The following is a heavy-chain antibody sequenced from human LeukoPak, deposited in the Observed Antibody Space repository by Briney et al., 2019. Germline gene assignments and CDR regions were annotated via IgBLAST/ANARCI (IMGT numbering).Heavy chain of an antibody. V-gene: IGHV4-59*08. CDR1: GASISGYY. D-gene: IGHD3-10*01. CDR2: MYYSGIP. Sequence: SETLSLTCTVSGASISGYYWSWIRQPPGKRLEGIAYMYYSGIPNYSRSLKSRVTMSADKSNNQVSLTLTSVTAADTAVYYCASHHGRGEAFDYWGRGTLVTVSS. J-gene: IGHJ4*02. CDR3: ASHHGRGEAFDY.